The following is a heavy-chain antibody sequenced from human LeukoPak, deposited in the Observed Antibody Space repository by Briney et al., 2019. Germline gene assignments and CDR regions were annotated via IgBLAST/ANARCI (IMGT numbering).Heavy chain of an antibody. V-gene: IGHV1-69*04. D-gene: IGHD2-15*01. CDR3: ARGYCSGGSCYFNQDFDY. J-gene: IGHJ4*02. CDR2: IIPILGIA. CDR1: GGTFSSYA. Sequence: SVKVSCKASGGTFSSYAISWVRQAPGQGLEWMGRIIPILGIANYAQKFQGRVTITADKSTTTAYMELSSLRSEDTAVYYCARGYCSGGSCYFNQDFDYWGQGTLVTVSP.